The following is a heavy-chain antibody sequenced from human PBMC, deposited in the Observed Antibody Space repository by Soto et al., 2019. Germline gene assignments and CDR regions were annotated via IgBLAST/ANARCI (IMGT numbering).Heavy chain of an antibody. V-gene: IGHV1-69*04. CDR2: IIPILGIA. J-gene: IGHJ5*02. CDR3: ARDTVLRAARPDDGFDL. D-gene: IGHD6-6*01. CDR1: GGTFSSYT. Sequence: GASVKVSCKASGGTFSSYTISWVRQAPGQGLEWMGRIIPILGIANYAQKFQGRVTITADKSTSTAYMELSSLRSEDTAVYYCARDTVLRAARPDDGFDLWGQGILVTVSS.